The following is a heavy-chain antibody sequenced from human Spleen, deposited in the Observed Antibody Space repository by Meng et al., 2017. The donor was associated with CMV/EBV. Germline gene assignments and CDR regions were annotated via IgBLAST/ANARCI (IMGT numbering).Heavy chain of an antibody. D-gene: IGHD1-26*01. CDR1: GFTFSNAW. V-gene: IGHV3-7*01. Sequence: GGSLRLSCAASGFTFSNAWMSWVRQAPGKGLEWVANIKQDGSEKYYVDSVKGRFTISRDNAKNSLYLQMNSLRAEDTAVYYCARDGSGSYYPGYYGMDVWGQGTTVTVS. CDR3: ARDGSGSYYPGYYGMDV. CDR2: IKQDGSEK. J-gene: IGHJ6*02.